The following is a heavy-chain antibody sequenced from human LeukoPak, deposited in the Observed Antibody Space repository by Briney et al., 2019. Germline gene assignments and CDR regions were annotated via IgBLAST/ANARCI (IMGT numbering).Heavy chain of an antibody. Sequence: SETLSLTCTVSGGSISSGSYYWTWIRQPPGKGLEWIGEIGHNGSTNYNPSLKGRVTILVDTSKNQFSLKLSSVTAADTAVYYCARHRTRDGLFDYWGQGTLVTVSS. CDR2: IGHNGST. V-gene: IGHV4-39*01. CDR1: GGSISSGSYY. CDR3: ARHRTRDGLFDY. J-gene: IGHJ4*02. D-gene: IGHD1-7*01.